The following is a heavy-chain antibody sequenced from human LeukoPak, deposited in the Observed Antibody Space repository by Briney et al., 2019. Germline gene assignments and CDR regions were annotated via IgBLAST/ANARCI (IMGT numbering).Heavy chain of an antibody. CDR1: GFTFGAYW. Sequence: GGSLRLSCAASGFTFGAYWMHWVRQAPGKGLEWVALMSYDGSNKFYADSVKGRFTISRDNSKSTLYLQMNSLKAEDTAVYYCAGGGVTTMTLRHLWLDYWGQGTLVTVSS. V-gene: IGHV3-30-3*01. CDR3: AGGGVTTMTLRHLWLDY. CDR2: MSYDGSNK. J-gene: IGHJ4*02. D-gene: IGHD4-17*01.